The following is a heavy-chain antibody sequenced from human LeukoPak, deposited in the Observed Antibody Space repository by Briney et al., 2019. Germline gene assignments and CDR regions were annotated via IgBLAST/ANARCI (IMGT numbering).Heavy chain of an antibody. Sequence: GGCVRLSCAASGFTFSTTWMSWVRQAPGKGLEWVGRIVARSVGGTTDYAAPVEGRFRISRDDSKNTVYLQMTSLMTEDTAVYYCVTNYYESGSSYLFDYWGQETLVTVSS. CDR3: VTNYYESGSSYLFDY. V-gene: IGHV3-15*04. J-gene: IGHJ4*02. CDR1: GFTFSTTW. D-gene: IGHD3-10*01. CDR2: IVARSVGGTT.